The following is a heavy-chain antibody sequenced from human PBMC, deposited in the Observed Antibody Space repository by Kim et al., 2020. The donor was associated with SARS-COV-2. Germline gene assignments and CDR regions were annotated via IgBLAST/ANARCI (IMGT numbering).Heavy chain of an antibody. V-gene: IGHV3-23*01. Sequence: NTVMGRFAISRDTSKNTFYLQMNGLRVEDTAVYYCAKDYPHAEGPTTRFDCWRQGTRVTVSS. J-gene: IGHJ4*02. D-gene: IGHD5-12*01. CDR3: AKDYPHAEGPTTRFDC.